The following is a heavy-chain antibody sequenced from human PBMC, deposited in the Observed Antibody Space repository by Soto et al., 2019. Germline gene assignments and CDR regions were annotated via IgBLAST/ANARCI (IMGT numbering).Heavy chain of an antibody. CDR2: TSAYNGNT. D-gene: IGHD6-19*01. CDR3: ARGQWLVGGYHYGRDV. Sequence: SAKVSCKASRDAFTSYGISWLRQATGQGLEWMGWTSAYNGNTNYAQKLQGRVTMTTDTSTSTAYMELKSLKSDDTAVYYFARGQWLVGGYHYGRDVWGQRTTVTVSS. J-gene: IGHJ6*01. V-gene: IGHV1-18*01. CDR1: RDAFTSYG.